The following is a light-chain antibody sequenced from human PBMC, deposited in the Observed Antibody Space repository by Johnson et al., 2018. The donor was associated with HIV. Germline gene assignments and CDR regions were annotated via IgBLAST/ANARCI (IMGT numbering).Light chain of an antibody. V-gene: IGLV1-51*01. CDR2: DNH. J-gene: IGLJ1*01. Sequence: QAVLTQPPSVSAAPGQKVTISCSGSSSNIGNNYVSWYQQVPGTAPKLLIYDNHKRPSGIPDRFSGSKSGTSATLVITGLQTGDEADYYCGTWDSSLTSYVFGAGTKVTVL. CDR1: SSNIGNNY. CDR3: GTWDSSLTSYV.